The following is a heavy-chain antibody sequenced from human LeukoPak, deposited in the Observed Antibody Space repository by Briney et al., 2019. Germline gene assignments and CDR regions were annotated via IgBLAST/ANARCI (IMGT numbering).Heavy chain of an antibody. V-gene: IGHV3-74*01. Sequence: GGSLRLSCAASGFAFSSYWMHWVRQAPGKGLLWVSRTNTNGITTTYADSVKGRFTISRDNAKNTLYLQMNSLRAEDTAVYYCARYSGSYSFDYWGQGTLVTVSS. CDR1: GFAFSSYW. CDR2: TNTNGITT. CDR3: ARYSGSYSFDY. J-gene: IGHJ4*02. D-gene: IGHD1-26*01.